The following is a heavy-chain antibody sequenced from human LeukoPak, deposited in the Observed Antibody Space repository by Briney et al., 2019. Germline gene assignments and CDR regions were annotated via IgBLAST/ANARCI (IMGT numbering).Heavy chain of an antibody. CDR1: GFTFSSYG. CDR3: AKDAGELLGAFDI. Sequence: GGSLRLSCAASGFTFSSYGMHWVRQAPGKGLEWAAFIRYDGSNKYYADSVKGRFTISRDNSKNTLYLQMNSLRTEDAAVYYCAKDAGELLGAFDIWGQGTVVTVSS. V-gene: IGHV3-30*02. J-gene: IGHJ3*02. D-gene: IGHD3-16*01. CDR2: IRYDGSNK.